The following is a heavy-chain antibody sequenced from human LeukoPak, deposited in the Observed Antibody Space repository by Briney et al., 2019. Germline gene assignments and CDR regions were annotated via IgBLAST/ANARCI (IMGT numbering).Heavy chain of an antibody. Sequence: PSETLSLTCAVYGGSFSTFYWSWIRQPPGKGLEWIGEINHSGGTNYNPSLKRRVTISVDTSKNQFSLKLSSVTAADTAVYYCARSYSSGWSEYNWFDPWGQGTLVTVSS. D-gene: IGHD6-19*01. CDR1: GGSFSTFY. V-gene: IGHV4-34*01. J-gene: IGHJ5*02. CDR2: INHSGGT. CDR3: ARSYSSGWSEYNWFDP.